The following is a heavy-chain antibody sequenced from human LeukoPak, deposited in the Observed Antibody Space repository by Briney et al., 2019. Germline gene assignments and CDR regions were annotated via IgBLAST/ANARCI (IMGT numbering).Heavy chain of an antibody. CDR2: ISYDGSNK. D-gene: IGHD6-13*01. Sequence: PGRSLRLSCAASGFTFSSYGMHWVRQAPGKGLEWVAVISYDGSNKYYADSVKGRFTISRDNSKNTLYLQMNSLRAEDTAVYYCAKDPWEQQLVQNGMDVWGKGTTVTVSS. CDR1: GFTFSSYG. CDR3: AKDPWEQQLVQNGMDV. J-gene: IGHJ6*04. V-gene: IGHV3-30*18.